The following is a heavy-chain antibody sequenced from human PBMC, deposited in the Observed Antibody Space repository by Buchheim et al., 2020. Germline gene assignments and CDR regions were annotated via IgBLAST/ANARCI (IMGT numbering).Heavy chain of an antibody. CDR3: ARQITMVRGLTVQDYHYMDV. V-gene: IGHV4-39*01. CDR1: GFTFSSCA. J-gene: IGHJ6*03. Sequence: VQLLESGGGLVQPGGSLRLSCAASGFTFSSCAMSWVRQAPGKGLEWIGSIYYGGSTYYNPSLKSRVTISVDTSKNQFSLKLSSVTAADTAVYYCARQITMVRGLTVQDYHYMDVWGKGTT. D-gene: IGHD3-10*01. CDR2: IYYGGST.